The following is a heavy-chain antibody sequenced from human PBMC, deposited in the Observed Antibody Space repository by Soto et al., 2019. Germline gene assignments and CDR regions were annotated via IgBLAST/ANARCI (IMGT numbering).Heavy chain of an antibody. Sequence: EVQLVESGGGLVQPGGSLRLSCADSGFSSIPFWMPWGRQAPGKGLEWVAIIKQDGSEELYVDSVKGRFTISRDNAKNSVYLKMDSLRVEDTAVYYCPGGSGGLQTDWGQGTLVPVSS. V-gene: IGHV3-7*04. CDR1: GFSSIPFW. D-gene: IGHD6-19*01. CDR3: PGGSGGLQTD. CDR2: IKQDGSEE. J-gene: IGHJ4*02.